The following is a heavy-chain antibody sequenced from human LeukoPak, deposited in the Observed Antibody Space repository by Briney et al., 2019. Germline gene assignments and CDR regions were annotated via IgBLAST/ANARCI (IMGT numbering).Heavy chain of an antibody. Sequence: TGGSLRLSCAASGFTFSSYWMSWVRQAPGKGLEWVANIKQDGSNKYYADSVKGRFTISRDNSKNTLYLQMNSLRAEDTAVYYCAKLWFGELPPSFDYWGQGTLVTVSS. J-gene: IGHJ4*02. CDR3: AKLWFGELPPSFDY. CDR2: IKQDGSNK. CDR1: GFTFSSYW. D-gene: IGHD3-10*01. V-gene: IGHV3-7*01.